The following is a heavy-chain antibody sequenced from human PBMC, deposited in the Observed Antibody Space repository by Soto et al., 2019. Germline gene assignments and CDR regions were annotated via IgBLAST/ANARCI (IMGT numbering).Heavy chain of an antibody. V-gene: IGHV3-7*05. Sequence: EVQLVESGGGLVQPGGSLRLSCAVSGFTFSSYWMSWVRRAPGKGLEWVANINKDGSEKHYVDSVKGRFTISRDNAKNSLYLQMNSLRAEDTAVYYCARDNGATDWFYWGQGTLVTVSS. D-gene: IGHD3-9*01. CDR2: INKDGSEK. CDR3: ARDNGATDWFY. CDR1: GFTFSSYW. J-gene: IGHJ4*02.